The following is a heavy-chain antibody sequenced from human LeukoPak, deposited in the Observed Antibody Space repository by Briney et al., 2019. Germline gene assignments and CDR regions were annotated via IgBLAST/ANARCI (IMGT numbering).Heavy chain of an antibody. V-gene: IGHV5-51*01. CDR1: RYSFTSYW. CDR3: ARGVPTTGTFYFDY. J-gene: IGHJ4*02. Sequence: GGSLRLSCKGSRYSFTSYWIGWVRQMPGKGLEWMGMIYPGDSDTRYSPSFQGQVTISADKSISTAYLQWSSLKASDTAMYYCARGVPTTGTFYFDYWGQGTLVTVSS. CDR2: IYPGDSDT. D-gene: IGHD4-17*01.